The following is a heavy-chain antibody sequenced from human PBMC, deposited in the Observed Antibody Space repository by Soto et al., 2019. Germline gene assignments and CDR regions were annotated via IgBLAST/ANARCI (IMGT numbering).Heavy chain of an antibody. D-gene: IGHD2-8*02. CDR3: ARDAVVNPTRAGFDI. J-gene: IGHJ3*02. CDR2: IYYSGST. CDR1: VGSISSGGYY. V-gene: IGHV4-31*03. Sequence: TLSPTFNLPVGSISSGGYYWSLICQHPGKGLEWIGYIYYSGSTYYNPSIKSRITISVETSKNQFSLKLSSVTAADTAVYYCARDAVVNPTRAGFDIWGNGIIVTV.